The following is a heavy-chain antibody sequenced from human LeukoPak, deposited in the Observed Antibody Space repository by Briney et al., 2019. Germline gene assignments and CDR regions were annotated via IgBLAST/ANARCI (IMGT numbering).Heavy chain of an antibody. V-gene: IGHV4-59*01. Sequence: SETLSLTCTLSGGSINNYYWSWIRQPPGKGLEWIGYIYYNGNTNYNPSLKSRVTISVDTSKNQFSLKLSSVTAADTAVYFCARGRTTTVVTPEARYFDLWGRGTLVTVSS. J-gene: IGHJ2*01. CDR3: ARGRTTTVVTPEARYFDL. D-gene: IGHD4-23*01. CDR1: GGSINNYY. CDR2: IYYNGNT.